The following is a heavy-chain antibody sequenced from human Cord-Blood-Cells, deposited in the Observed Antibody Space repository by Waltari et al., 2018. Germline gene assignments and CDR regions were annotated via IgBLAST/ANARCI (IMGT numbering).Heavy chain of an antibody. Sequence: QVQLVQSGAAVKKPGSSVKVSCKASGGTFRRYAISWVRRAPGQGLEWMGGIIPIFGTANYGQKFQGRVTITADEATCTAYMERSSLRSEDTAVYYCAREASIQLWSRDYFDYWGQGTLVTVSS. CDR2: IIPIFGTA. CDR1: GGTFRRYA. V-gene: IGHV1-69*01. J-gene: IGHJ4*02. D-gene: IGHD5-18*01. CDR3: AREASIQLWSRDYFDY.